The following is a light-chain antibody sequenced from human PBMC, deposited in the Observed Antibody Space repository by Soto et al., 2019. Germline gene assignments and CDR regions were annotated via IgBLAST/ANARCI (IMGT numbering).Light chain of an antibody. Sequence: SYELTQPRSVSVAPGQTAKIICGGNNIGSKSVQWYQQKPGQAPVLVVYDDSDRPSGIPERFSGSKSWNTATLTISRVEAGDEADYYCQVLDTSSDHYVFGTGTKVTVL. CDR2: DDS. V-gene: IGLV3-21*02. CDR3: QVLDTSSDHYV. CDR1: NIGSKS. J-gene: IGLJ1*01.